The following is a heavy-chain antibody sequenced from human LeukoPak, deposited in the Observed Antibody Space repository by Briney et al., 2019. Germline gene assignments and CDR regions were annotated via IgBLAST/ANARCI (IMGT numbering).Heavy chain of an antibody. CDR1: GGSIISYF. CDR3: ARGGVTTIAQYDY. Sequence: SETLSLTCTVSGGSIISYFWSWIRQPPRKGPEWIGYIFDSGTTNYNPSTNYNPSLKSRVTVSLDTSKNHFSLKLSSVTAADTAVYFCARGGVTTIAQYDYWGQGILVTVSS. D-gene: IGHD5-12*01. J-gene: IGHJ4*02. V-gene: IGHV4-59*01. CDR2: IFDSGTTNYNPST.